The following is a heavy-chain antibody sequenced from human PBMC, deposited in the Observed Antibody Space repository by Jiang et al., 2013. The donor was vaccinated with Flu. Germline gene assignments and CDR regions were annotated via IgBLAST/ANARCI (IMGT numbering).Heavy chain of an antibody. V-gene: IGHV6-1*01. Sequence: SAAWNWIRQSPSRGLEWLGGTYYRSKWYNDYAVSVKSRITINPDTSKNQFSLQLNSVTPEDTAVYYCARDYYDSSGSDLLDYWGQGTLVTVSS. CDR2: TYYRSKWYN. CDR1: SAA. CDR3: ARDYYDSSGSDLLDY. J-gene: IGHJ4*02. D-gene: IGHD3-22*01.